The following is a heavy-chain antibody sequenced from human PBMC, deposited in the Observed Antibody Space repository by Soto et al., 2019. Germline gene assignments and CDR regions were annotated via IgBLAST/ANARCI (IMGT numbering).Heavy chain of an antibody. D-gene: IGHD3-10*01. CDR2: IYSGGST. CDR1: GFTVSSNY. Sequence: GGSLRLSCAASGFTVSSNYMSWVRQAPGKGLEWVSVIYSGGSTYYADSVKGRFTISRDNSKNTLYLQMNSLRAEDTAVYYCARYGPREGANIYYYGSGSYVGYFDYWGQGTLVTVSS. J-gene: IGHJ4*02. CDR3: ARYGPREGANIYYYGSGSYVGYFDY. V-gene: IGHV3-66*01.